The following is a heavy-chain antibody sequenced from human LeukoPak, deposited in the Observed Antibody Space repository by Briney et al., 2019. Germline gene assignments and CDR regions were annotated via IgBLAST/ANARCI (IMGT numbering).Heavy chain of an antibody. CDR2: ISVNNGNT. CDR1: GYTFSNFG. V-gene: IGHV1-18*01. J-gene: IGHJ6*04. CDR3: ARVGPTHYYYFLDV. D-gene: IGHD1-26*01. Sequence: ASVKVSCKASGYTFSNFGISWVRQAPGQGLEWMGWISVNNGNTNYAQNFQGRVTMTTDTSTSTAHMELRSLRSDDTAVYYCARVGPTHYYYFLDVWGKGTTVTVSS.